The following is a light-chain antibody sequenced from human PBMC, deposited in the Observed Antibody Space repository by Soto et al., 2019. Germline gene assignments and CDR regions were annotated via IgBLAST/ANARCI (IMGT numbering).Light chain of an antibody. CDR3: QQCNSLPRT. V-gene: IGKV3-20*01. CDR1: QSVSSNH. CDR2: GAS. J-gene: IGKJ1*01. Sequence: DIVLTQSPGTLSLSPLSIATLSCSSSQSVSSNHLAWYQQKPGQAPRLLIYGASNMATGIPDRFSGSRSGTDFTLTISSLEPEDVAVYYCQQCNSLPRTFGQGTKVDIK.